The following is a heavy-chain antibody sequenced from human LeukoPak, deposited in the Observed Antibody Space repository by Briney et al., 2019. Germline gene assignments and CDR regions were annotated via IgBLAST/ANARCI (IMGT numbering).Heavy chain of an antibody. V-gene: IGHV3-23*01. Sequence: TGGSLRLSCAASGFTFSSYAMSWVRQAPGKGLEWVSAISGSGGSTYYADSVKGRFTISRDNSKNTLYLQMNSLRAEDTAVYYCAKEYDSGGYGANFDYWGQGTLVTVSS. CDR3: AKEYDSGGYGANFDY. J-gene: IGHJ4*02. D-gene: IGHD3-10*01. CDR1: GFTFSSYA. CDR2: ISGSGGST.